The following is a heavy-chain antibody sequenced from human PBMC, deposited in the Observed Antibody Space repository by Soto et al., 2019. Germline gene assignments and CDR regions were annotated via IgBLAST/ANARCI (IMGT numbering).Heavy chain of an antibody. CDR1: GFTFSDHA. CDR2: IRGDCVST. CDR3: VKEWHLGVEGFDF. D-gene: IGHD1-26*01. J-gene: IGHJ4*02. Sequence: GGSLRLSCAPSGFTFSDHAMHWVRQAPGEGLEWVSGIRGDCVSTPYADSVKGRFTISRDNSQNTMYLHMNSLRAEDTARDYCVKEWHLGVEGFDFWGQGTLVTVSS. V-gene: IGHV3-23*01.